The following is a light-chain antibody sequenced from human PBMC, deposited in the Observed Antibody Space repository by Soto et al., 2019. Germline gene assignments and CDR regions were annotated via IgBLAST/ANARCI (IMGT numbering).Light chain of an antibody. CDR3: SSHTISSPLSV. Sequence: QSALAQPASVSGSPGQSITISCTGTISDFVVYNYVSWYQQHPGKAPKLMIYGVSNRPSGVSNRFSGSKSGNTASLTISGLQADDEADYYCSSHTISSPLSVVGTGT. CDR1: ISDFVVYNY. CDR2: GVS. J-gene: IGLJ1*01. V-gene: IGLV2-14*01.